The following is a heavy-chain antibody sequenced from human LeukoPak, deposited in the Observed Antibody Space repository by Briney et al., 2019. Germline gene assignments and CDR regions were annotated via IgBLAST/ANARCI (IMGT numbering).Heavy chain of an antibody. CDR2: ISGSGGST. V-gene: IGHV3-23*01. D-gene: IGHD3-22*01. CDR3: ANTLGDSSGYYATVWFNFDY. J-gene: IGHJ4*02. Sequence: GGSLRLSCAASGFTFSSYAMSWVRQAPGKGLEWVSAISGSGGSTYYADSVKGRFTISRDNSKNTLYLQMSSLRAEDTAVYYCANTLGDSSGYYATVWFNFDYRGQGTLVTVSS. CDR1: GFTFSSYA.